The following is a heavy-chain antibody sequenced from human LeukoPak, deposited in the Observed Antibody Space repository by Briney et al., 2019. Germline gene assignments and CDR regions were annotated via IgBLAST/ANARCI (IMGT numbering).Heavy chain of an antibody. Sequence: ASVKVSCKASGYTFTNYDINWVRQAAGQGLEWLGFITPSTANTDYAQKLQGRITMTTDNSINTAYMELSSLRSGDTAVYYCACFRYDFGDGPDFWGQGTLVTVSS. V-gene: IGHV1-8*01. D-gene: IGHD4/OR15-4a*01. CDR2: ITPSTANT. CDR3: ACFRYDFGDGPDF. CDR1: GYTFTNYD. J-gene: IGHJ4*02.